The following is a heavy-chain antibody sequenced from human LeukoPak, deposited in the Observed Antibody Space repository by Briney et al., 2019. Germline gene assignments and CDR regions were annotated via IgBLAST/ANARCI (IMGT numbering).Heavy chain of an antibody. D-gene: IGHD3-22*01. CDR2: ISYDGSNK. CDR3: AKDWYYYDSSGYPPEH. CDR1: GFTFSSYG. V-gene: IGHV3-30*18. Sequence: GGSLRLSCAASGFTFSSYGMHWVRQAPGKGLEWVAVISYDGSNKYYADSVKGRFTISRDNSKNTLYLQTNSLRAEDTAVYYCAKDWYYYDSSGYPPEHWGQGTLVTVSS. J-gene: IGHJ1*01.